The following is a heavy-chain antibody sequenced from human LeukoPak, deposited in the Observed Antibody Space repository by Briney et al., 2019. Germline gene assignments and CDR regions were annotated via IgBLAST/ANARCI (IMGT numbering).Heavy chain of an antibody. V-gene: IGHV3-43*02. Sequence: GGSLRLSCAASGFFVGDFAMYWVRQAPGKGLEWVSLISGDGGSTYYADSVKGRFTISRDNSKNSLFLQMNSLRTEDTALYYCAKDILSEQWHDAFDIWGQGTMVTVSS. CDR3: AKDILSEQWHDAFDI. CDR1: GFFVGDFA. CDR2: ISGDGGST. J-gene: IGHJ3*02. D-gene: IGHD6-19*01.